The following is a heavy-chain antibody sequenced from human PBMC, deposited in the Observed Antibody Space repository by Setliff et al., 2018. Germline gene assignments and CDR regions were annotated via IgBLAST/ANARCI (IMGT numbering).Heavy chain of an antibody. D-gene: IGHD4-4*01. CDR1: GASISSGFYY. CDR3: ASATVGLATIIYFDS. V-gene: IGHV4-61*02. Sequence: SETLSLACTVSGASISSGFYYWSWIRQPAGKGLEWIGRIHSSGDTKYNPSLKTRVTIAVDTSKNQFSLKLNSSTAADTAVYYCASATVGLATIIYFDSCGPGTLVTVSS. CDR2: IHSSGDT. J-gene: IGHJ4*01.